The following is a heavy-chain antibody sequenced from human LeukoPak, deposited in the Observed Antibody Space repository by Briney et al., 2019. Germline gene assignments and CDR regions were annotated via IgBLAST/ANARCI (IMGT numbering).Heavy chain of an antibody. Sequence: GGSLRLSCAASGFTFSSYGMHWVRQAPGKGLEWVAVIWYDGSNKYYADSVKGRFTISRDNSKNTLYLQMNSLRAEDTAVYYCAVYSYGPNYGMDVWGQGTTVTVSS. CDR1: GFTFSSYG. CDR3: AVYSYGPNYGMDV. V-gene: IGHV3-33*01. J-gene: IGHJ6*02. D-gene: IGHD5-18*01. CDR2: IWYDGSNK.